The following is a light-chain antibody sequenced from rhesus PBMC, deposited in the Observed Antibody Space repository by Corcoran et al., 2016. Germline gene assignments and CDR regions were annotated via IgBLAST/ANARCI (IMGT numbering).Light chain of an antibody. J-gene: IGKJ4*01. V-gene: IGKV4-1*01. CDR1: QSLLYSSNNKNY. CDR3: QQYYSPPLT. Sequence: DIMMTQSPESLAVSLGERVTINCKSSQSLLYSSNNKNYLAWYQQKPGQAPKVLSYGDSTRESGVPNRFSGSGSGTYFTLTISGLQAEDVAVYYCQQYYSPPLTFGGGTKVEI. CDR2: GDS.